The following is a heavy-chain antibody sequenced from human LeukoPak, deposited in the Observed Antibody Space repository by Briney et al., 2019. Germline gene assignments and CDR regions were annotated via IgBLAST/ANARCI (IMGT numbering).Heavy chain of an antibody. CDR3: ARGSLHYYGSGSYPRDY. CDR2: INPNCGGT. CDR1: GYTFTGYY. D-gene: IGHD3-10*01. J-gene: IGHJ4*02. Sequence: ASVKVSCKASGYTFTGYYMHWVRQAPGQGLEWMGWINPNCGGTNYAQKFQGRVTMTRDTSISTAYMELSRLRSDDTAVYYCARGSLHYYGSGSYPRDYWGQGTLVTVSS. V-gene: IGHV1-2*02.